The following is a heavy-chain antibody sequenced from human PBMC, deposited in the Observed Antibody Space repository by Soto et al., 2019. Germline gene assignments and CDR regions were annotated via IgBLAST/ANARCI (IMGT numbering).Heavy chain of an antibody. CDR3: AKDQGGDSSGYLGAYYFDY. CDR2: ISYDGSNK. J-gene: IGHJ4*02. CDR1: GFTFSSYG. V-gene: IGHV3-30*18. D-gene: IGHD3-22*01. Sequence: ESGGGVVQPGRSLRLSCAASGFTFSSYGMHWVRQAPGKGLEWEAVISYDGSNKYYADSVKGRFTISRDNSKNTLYLQMNSLRAEDTAVYYCAKDQGGDSSGYLGAYYFDYWGQGTLVTVSS.